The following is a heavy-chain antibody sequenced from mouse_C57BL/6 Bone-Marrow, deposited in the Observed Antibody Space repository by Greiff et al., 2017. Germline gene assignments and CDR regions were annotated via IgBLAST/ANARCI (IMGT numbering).Heavy chain of an antibody. V-gene: IGHV14-4*01. CDR1: GFNIKDDY. CDR2: IDPENGDT. CDR3: TRIAY. Sequence: VQLKESGAELVRPGASVKLSCTASGFNIKDDYMHWVKQRPEQGLEWIGWIDPENGDTEYASKLQGKATITVDKSSNTAYMQLSSLTSEGTAVYYCTRIAYWGQGTLVTVSA. J-gene: IGHJ3*01.